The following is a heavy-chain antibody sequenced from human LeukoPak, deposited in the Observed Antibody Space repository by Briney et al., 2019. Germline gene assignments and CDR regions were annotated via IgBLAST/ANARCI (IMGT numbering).Heavy chain of an antibody. V-gene: IGHV4-34*01. CDR2: INHSGST. CDR3: SRDRILTGYSYFDY. Sequence: DPSETLSLTCAVYGGSFSGYYWSWIRQPPGKGLEWIGEINHSGSTNYNPSLKSRATISVDTSKNQFSLKLSSVTAADTAVYYCSRDRILTGYSYFDYWGQGTLVTFSS. J-gene: IGHJ4*02. D-gene: IGHD3-9*01. CDR1: GGSFSGYY.